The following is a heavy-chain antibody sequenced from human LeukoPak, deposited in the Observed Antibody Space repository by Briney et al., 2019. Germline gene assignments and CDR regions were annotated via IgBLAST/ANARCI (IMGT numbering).Heavy chain of an antibody. J-gene: IGHJ5*02. V-gene: IGHV3-66*01. CDR1: GFTFSSNY. D-gene: IGHD4-17*01. CDR2: IYSGGST. CDR3: ARGGYGDYGNWFDP. Sequence: GGSLRLSCAASGFTFSSNYMSWVRQAPGKGLEWVSVIYSGGSTYYADSVKGRFTISRDNSKNTLYLQMNSLRAEDTAVYYCARGGYGDYGNWFDPWGQGTLVTVSS.